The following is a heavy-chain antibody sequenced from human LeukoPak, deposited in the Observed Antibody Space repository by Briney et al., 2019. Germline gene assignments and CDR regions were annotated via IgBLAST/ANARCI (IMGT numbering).Heavy chain of an antibody. CDR1: GYTFTSYG. Sequence: ASVKVSCKASGYTFTSYGINWVRQATGQGLEWMGWMNPNRGHTGYAQKFQGRVTITSDTSISTAYMELSSLRSEDTAVYYCARADHNSWNAFDIWGQGTIVTVSS. CDR3: ARADHNSWNAFDI. V-gene: IGHV1-8*03. CDR2: MNPNRGHT. J-gene: IGHJ3*02. D-gene: IGHD6-13*01.